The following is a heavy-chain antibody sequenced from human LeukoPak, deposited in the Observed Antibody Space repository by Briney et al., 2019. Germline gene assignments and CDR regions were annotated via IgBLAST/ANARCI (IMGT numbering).Heavy chain of an antibody. Sequence: GSLRLSCAASGFTFSDYYMSWIRQAPGKGLEWVSAISGSGGSTYYADSVKGRFTISRDNSKNTLYLQMNSLRAEDTAVYYCAKDSHYYDSSGYFDYWGQGTLVTVSS. CDR2: ISGSGGST. J-gene: IGHJ4*02. D-gene: IGHD3-22*01. CDR1: GFTFSDYY. V-gene: IGHV3-23*01. CDR3: AKDSHYYDSSGYFDY.